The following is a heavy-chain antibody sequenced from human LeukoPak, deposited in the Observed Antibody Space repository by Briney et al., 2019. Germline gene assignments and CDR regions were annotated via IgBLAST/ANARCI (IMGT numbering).Heavy chain of an antibody. CDR2: INPNSGGT. Sequence: ASVKVSCKASGYTFTGYYMHWVRQAPGQGLEWMGRINPNSGGTNYAQKFQGRVTMTRDTSISTAYMELSRLRSDDTAVYYCAIGGRGYSYGSWFDPWGQGTLVTVSS. D-gene: IGHD5-18*01. CDR1: GYTFTGYY. CDR3: AIGGRGYSYGSWFDP. V-gene: IGHV1-2*06. J-gene: IGHJ5*02.